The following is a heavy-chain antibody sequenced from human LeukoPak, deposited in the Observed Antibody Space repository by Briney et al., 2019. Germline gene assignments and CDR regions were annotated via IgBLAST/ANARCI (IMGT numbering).Heavy chain of an antibody. Sequence: GGSLRLSCAASRFSFSSYGMHWVRQAPGKGLEWVAVISYDGSDKYYADSVKGRFTISRDNSKNTLYLQMNSLRVEGTAVYYCAKANSNSPPLDYWGQGTLVTVSS. CDR1: RFSFSSYG. CDR2: ISYDGSDK. J-gene: IGHJ4*02. V-gene: IGHV3-30*18. CDR3: AKANSNSPPLDY. D-gene: IGHD4-11*01.